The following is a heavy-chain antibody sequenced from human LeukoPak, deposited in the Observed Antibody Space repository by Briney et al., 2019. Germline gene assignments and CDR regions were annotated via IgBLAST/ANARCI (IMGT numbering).Heavy chain of an antibody. CDR3: ARDRGRGYDLNELDY. J-gene: IGHJ4*02. D-gene: IGHD5-12*01. CDR1: GGSISSYY. CDR2: IYYSGST. V-gene: IGHV4-59*01. Sequence: SETLSLTCTVSGGSISSYYWSWIRQPPGKGLEWIGYIYYSGSTNYNPSLKSRVTISVDASKNQFSLKLTSVTAADTAVYYCARDRGRGYDLNELDYRGQGTLVTVSS.